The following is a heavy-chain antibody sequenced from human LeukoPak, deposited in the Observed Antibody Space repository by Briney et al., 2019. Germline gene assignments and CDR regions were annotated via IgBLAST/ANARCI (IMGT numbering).Heavy chain of an antibody. J-gene: IGHJ5*02. V-gene: IGHV3-48*02. CDR1: GFTFSSYS. CDR3: VREAVNDYGDYVFWFDP. Sequence: GGSLRLSCAASGFTFSSYSMNWVRQAPGKGLEWVSYISSSSSTIYYADSVKGRFTISRDNAEDSLYLQMNSLRDEDTAVYYCVREAVNDYGDYVFWFDPWGQGTLVTVSS. D-gene: IGHD4-17*01. CDR2: ISSSSSTI.